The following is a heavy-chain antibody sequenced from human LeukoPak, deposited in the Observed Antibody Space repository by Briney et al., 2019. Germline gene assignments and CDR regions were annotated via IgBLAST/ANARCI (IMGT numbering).Heavy chain of an antibody. CDR3: ARVAVWGRALGY. CDR1: GYTFTSYD. D-gene: IGHD7-27*01. J-gene: IGHJ4*02. Sequence: GASVKVSCKASGYTFTSYDINWVRQATGQGLEWMGWMNPNSGNTGYAQKFQGRVTMTRNTSISTAYMELSSLRSEDTAVYYCARVAVWGRALGYWGQGTLVTVSS. CDR2: MNPNSGNT. V-gene: IGHV1-8*01.